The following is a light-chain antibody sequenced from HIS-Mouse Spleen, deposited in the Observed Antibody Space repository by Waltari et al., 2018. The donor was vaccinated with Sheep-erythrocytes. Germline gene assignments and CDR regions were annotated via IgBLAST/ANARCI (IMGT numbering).Light chain of an antibody. CDR1: SSDVGGHNY. CDR2: EVS. CDR3: SSYAGSNNWV. Sequence: QSALTQPRSVPGSPGPSVPISCTGTSSDVGGHNYASWYQQHPGTAPKLMIYEVSKRPSGVPDRFSGSKSGNAASLTVSGLQAEDEADYYCSSYAGSNNWVFGGGTKLTVL. V-gene: IGLV2-8*01. J-gene: IGLJ3*02.